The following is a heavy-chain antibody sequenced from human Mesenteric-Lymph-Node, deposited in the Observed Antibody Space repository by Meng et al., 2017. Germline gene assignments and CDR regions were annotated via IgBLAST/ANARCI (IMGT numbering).Heavy chain of an antibody. CDR2: IWYDGSNK. J-gene: IGHJ6*02. Sequence: GESLKISCAASGFTFSSYGMHWVRQAPGKGLEWVAVIWYDGSNKYYADSVKGRFTISRDNSKNTLYLQMNSLRAEDTAVYYCARVLGERNGTDVWGQGTTVTVSS. V-gene: IGHV3-33*01. D-gene: IGHD3-16*01. CDR1: GFTFSSYG. CDR3: ARVLGERNGTDV.